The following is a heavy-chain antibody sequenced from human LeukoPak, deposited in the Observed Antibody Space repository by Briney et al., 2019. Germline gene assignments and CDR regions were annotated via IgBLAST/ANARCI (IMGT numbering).Heavy chain of an antibody. V-gene: IGHV4-39*07. CDR1: GGSISSSSYY. D-gene: IGHD3-3*01. J-gene: IGHJ4*02. CDR2: IYYSGST. Sequence: PSETLSLTCTVSGGSISSSSYYWGWIRQPPGKGLEWIGSIYYSGSTYYNPSLKSRVTISVDTSKNQFSLKLSSVTAADTAVYYCARGHTMREFDYWGQGTLVTVSS. CDR3: ARGHTMREFDY.